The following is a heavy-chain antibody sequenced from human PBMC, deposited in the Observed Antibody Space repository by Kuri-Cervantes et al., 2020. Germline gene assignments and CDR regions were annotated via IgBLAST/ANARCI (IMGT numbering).Heavy chain of an antibody. CDR3: ARKHYGLGNGDILNAFDI. CDR1: GYTFTYRY. V-gene: IGHV1-45*02. CDR2: ITPFNGNT. J-gene: IGHJ3*02. Sequence: SVKVSCKASGYTFTYRYLHWVRHAPGQALEWMGWITPFNGNTNYAQKFQGRITMTTDTSTRTAYMELRSLTSDDTAVYYCARKHYGLGNGDILNAFDIWGQGTMVTVSS. D-gene: IGHD3-10*01.